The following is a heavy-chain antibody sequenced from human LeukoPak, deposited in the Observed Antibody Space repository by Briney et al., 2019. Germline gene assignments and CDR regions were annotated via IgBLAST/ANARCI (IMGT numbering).Heavy chain of an antibody. V-gene: IGHV4-34*01. J-gene: IGHJ3*01. D-gene: IGHD3-22*01. CDR1: GGSFSGYY. CDR3: AVAGVRYYDSSGLYAFDF. Sequence: SETLSLTCAVYGGSFSGYYWSWIRQPPGKGLEWIGEINHSGSTNYNPSLKNRVTISVDTSKNQFSLKLSSVTAADTAVYYCAVAGVRYYDSSGLYAFDFWGQGTMVTVSS. CDR2: INHSGST.